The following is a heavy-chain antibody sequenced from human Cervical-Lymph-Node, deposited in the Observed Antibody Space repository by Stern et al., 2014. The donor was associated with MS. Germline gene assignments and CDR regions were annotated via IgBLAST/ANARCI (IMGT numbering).Heavy chain of an antibody. Sequence: VQLVESGGGVVQPGRSLRLSCAASGFSFSSYGMQWVRQAPGKGLEWVALIWYDGSEKNYADSVKGRFTISRDNSKNTLYLQMNSLRAEDTAVYYCAKHSSSWSTFDYWGQGTLVTFSS. V-gene: IGHV3-33*06. CDR1: GFSFSSYG. J-gene: IGHJ4*02. D-gene: IGHD6-13*01. CDR2: IWYDGSEK. CDR3: AKHSSSWSTFDY.